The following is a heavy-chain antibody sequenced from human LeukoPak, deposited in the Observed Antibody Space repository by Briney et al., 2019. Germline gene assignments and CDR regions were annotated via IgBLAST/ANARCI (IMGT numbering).Heavy chain of an antibody. CDR3: ARDSCSGGSCYEGSYYYGMDV. J-gene: IGHJ6*04. CDR1: GGTFSSYA. D-gene: IGHD2-15*01. V-gene: IGHV1-69*13. CDR2: IIPIFGTA. Sequence: SVKVSCKASGGTFSSYAFSWVRQAPGQGLEWMGGIIPIFGTANYAQKFQGRVTITADESTSTAYMELSSLRSEDTAVYYCARDSCSGGSCYEGSYYYGMDVWGKGTTVTVSS.